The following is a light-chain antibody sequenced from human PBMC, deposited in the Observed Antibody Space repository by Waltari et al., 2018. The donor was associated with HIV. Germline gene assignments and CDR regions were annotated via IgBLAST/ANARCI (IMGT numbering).Light chain of an antibody. CDR3: QQTYLTTFT. CDR1: QDIVQD. Sequence: DIQLTQSPSSLPASVGDRIPITCRPSQDIVQDLNTNQQKPGTAPKVLICAASSLHSGVPSRISSSGSAKDSTLTISSLEPEDVATYYWQQTYLTTFTFGPGTNVDFK. J-gene: IGKJ3*01. V-gene: IGKV1-39*01. CDR2: AAS.